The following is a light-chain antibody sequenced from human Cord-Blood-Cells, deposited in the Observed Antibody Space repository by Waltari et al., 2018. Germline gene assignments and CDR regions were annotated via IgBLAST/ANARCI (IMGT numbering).Light chain of an antibody. Sequence: QSALTQPASVSGYPGQSTTISCPGTSSDVGGYHYVSSYQQHPHKAPKLMIYDVSNRPSGVSNRFSGSKAGNTASLTISGLQAEDEADYYCSSYTSSSTLVVFGGGTKLTVL. CDR2: DVS. J-gene: IGLJ2*01. V-gene: IGLV2-14*01. CDR1: SSDVGGYHY. CDR3: SSYTSSSTLVV.